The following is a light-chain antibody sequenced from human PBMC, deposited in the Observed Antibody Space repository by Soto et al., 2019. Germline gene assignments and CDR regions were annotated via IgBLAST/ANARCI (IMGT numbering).Light chain of an antibody. CDR2: DAS. CDR1: QEISNY. Sequence: DIPMIQSPSSLSASVGDRVTITCQASQEISNYLNWYQQKPGKAPKLLIYDASNLERGVPSRFSGRGSGTDFTFTISSLQPEDFATYDGQHYDHLPRTFGRGTKVEIK. J-gene: IGKJ1*01. V-gene: IGKV1-33*01. CDR3: QHYDHLPRT.